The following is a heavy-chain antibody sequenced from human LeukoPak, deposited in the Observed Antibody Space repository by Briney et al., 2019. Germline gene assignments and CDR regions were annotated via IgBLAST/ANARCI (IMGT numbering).Heavy chain of an antibody. Sequence: SETLSLTCTVSGGSISSYYWSWIRQPPGKGLEWIGYIYYTGGTTYNPSLTSRVAISVETSKNQFSLKLSSVTAADTAEYYCARHKGGYSYGDIFDYWGQGTLVTVSS. CDR3: ARHKGGYSYGDIFDY. CDR1: GGSISSYY. V-gene: IGHV4-59*08. CDR2: IYYTGGT. D-gene: IGHD5-18*01. J-gene: IGHJ4*02.